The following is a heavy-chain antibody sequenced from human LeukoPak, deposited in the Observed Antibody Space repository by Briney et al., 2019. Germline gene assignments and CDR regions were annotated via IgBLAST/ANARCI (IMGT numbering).Heavy chain of an antibody. D-gene: IGHD3-22*01. Sequence: ASVKVSCKASGYTFSSYDINWVRQAPGQGLEWLGWMNPNSGNTGYAQELQGRVAMTRDTSTSTAYMELSSRISDDTAAYYCTRGGTIYDTILEDPFDIWGQGTMVTVSS. CDR3: TRGGTIYDTILEDPFDI. J-gene: IGHJ3*02. CDR1: GYTFSSYD. CDR2: MNPNSGNT. V-gene: IGHV1-8*01.